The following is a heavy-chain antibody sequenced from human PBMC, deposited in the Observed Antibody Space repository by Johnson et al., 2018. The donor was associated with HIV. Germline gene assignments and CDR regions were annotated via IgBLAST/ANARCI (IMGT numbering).Heavy chain of an antibody. CDR2: ISFDGNNK. CDR3: ARDLGTNWGRYDAFDI. Sequence: QVQLVESGGGVVQPGGSLRLSCAASGFTFSRNAMHWVRQAPGKGLEWVAVISFDGNNKHYADSVRGRFTVSRDNSKTSLYLQMNSLRAEDTAVYYCARDLGTNWGRYDAFDIWGQGTMVTVSS. V-gene: IGHV3-30-3*01. D-gene: IGHD7-27*01. CDR1: GFTFSRNA. J-gene: IGHJ3*02.